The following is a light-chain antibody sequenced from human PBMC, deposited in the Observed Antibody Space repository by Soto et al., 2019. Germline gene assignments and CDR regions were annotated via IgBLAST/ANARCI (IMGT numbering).Light chain of an antibody. V-gene: IGLV2-11*01. CDR1: SSDVGGYNY. CDR3: CTYAVSYTTLV. Sequence: QSALTQPRSVSGSPGQSVTISCTGTSSDVGGYNYVSWYQQNPGKAPKLMIYDVSKRPSGVPDRVSASKSGNTASLTISGLQAEDEADYYCCTYAVSYTTLVFGTGTKLTVL. J-gene: IGLJ1*01. CDR2: DVS.